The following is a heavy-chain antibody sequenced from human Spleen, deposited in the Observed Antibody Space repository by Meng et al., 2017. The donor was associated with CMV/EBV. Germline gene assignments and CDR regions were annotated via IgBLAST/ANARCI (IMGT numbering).Heavy chain of an antibody. CDR1: GGAISSYY. CDR3: ARGVQDYGDYRGFDY. J-gene: IGHJ4*02. D-gene: IGHD4-17*01. V-gene: IGHV4-59*12. CDR2: INHSGST. Sequence: QGDLQGPGPGLVKPSAPLSLTCTVSGGAISSYYWGWIRQPAGKGLEWIGEINHSGSTNYNPSLKSRVTISVDTSKNQFSLKLSSVTAADTAVYYCARGVQDYGDYRGFDYWGQGTLVTVSS.